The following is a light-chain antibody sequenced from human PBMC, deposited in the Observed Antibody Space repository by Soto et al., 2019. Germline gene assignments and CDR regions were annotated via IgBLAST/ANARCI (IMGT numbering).Light chain of an antibody. V-gene: IGKV3-11*01. CDR1: QSVRSN. CDR2: DAS. J-gene: IGKJ1*01. Sequence: EIVLTQSPATLSLTAGESATLSCRASQSVRSNLAWYQHKPGQAPRLLIYDASNRATGIPGRFSGSGSGTDFTLTISNLEPEDFAVYYCQQRDNWPWTFGQGAKVEIK. CDR3: QQRDNWPWT.